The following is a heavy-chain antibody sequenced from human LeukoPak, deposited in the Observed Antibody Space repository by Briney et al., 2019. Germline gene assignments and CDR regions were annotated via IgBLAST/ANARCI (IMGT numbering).Heavy chain of an antibody. J-gene: IGHJ4*02. Sequence: SETLSLTCAVYGGSFSGYYWSWIRQPPGKGPEWIGEINHSGSTNYNPSLKSRVTISVDTSKNQFSLKLSSVTAADTAVYYCARGPSKRGTRKFDYWGQGTLVTVSS. CDR3: ARGPSKRGTRKFDY. D-gene: IGHD1-1*01. CDR1: GGSFSGYY. V-gene: IGHV4-34*01. CDR2: INHSGST.